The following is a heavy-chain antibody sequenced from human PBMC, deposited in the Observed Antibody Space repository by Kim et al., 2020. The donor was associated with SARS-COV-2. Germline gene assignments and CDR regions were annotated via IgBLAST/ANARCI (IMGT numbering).Heavy chain of an antibody. CDR2: TYYRSKWYN. CDR1: GDSVSSNSAA. CDR3: ARDGVRSRYSGYDPHAIYYYYGMDV. J-gene: IGHJ6*02. V-gene: IGHV6-1*01. D-gene: IGHD5-12*01. Sequence: SQTLSLTCAISGDSVSSNSAAWNWIRQSPSRGLEWLGRTYYRSKWYNDYAVSVKSRITINPDTSKNQFSLQLNSVTPEDTAVYYCARDGVRSRYSGYDPHAIYYYYGMDVWGQGTTVTVSS.